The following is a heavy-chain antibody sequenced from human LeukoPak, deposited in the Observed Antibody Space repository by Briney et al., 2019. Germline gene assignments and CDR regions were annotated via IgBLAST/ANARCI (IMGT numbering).Heavy chain of an antibody. CDR1: GFTFSSYW. CDR2: IKQDGSEK. V-gene: IGHV3-7*03. J-gene: IGHJ4*02. CDR3: VRNSPDGWD. D-gene: IGHD1-26*01. Sequence: QPGGSLRPSCAASGFTFSSYWMSWVRQAPGMGLEWVANIKQDGSEKNYVDSAKGRFTISRDNAKNSLYLQMSGLRAEDTAVYYCVRNSPDGWDWGQGTLVTVSS.